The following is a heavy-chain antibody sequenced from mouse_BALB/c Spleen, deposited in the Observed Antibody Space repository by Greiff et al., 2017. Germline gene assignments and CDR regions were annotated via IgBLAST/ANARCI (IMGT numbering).Heavy chain of an antibody. D-gene: IGHD2-1*01. CDR3: ARDGNYSYYHAMDY. CDR2: ISSGSSTI. CDR1: GFTFSSFG. V-gene: IGHV5-17*02. J-gene: IGHJ4*01. Sequence: EVKLMESGGGLVQPGGSRKLSCAASGFTFSSFGMHWVRQAPEKGLEWVAYISSGSSTIYYADTVKGRFTISRDNPKNTLFLQMTSLRSEDTAMYYCARDGNYSYYHAMDYWGQGTSVTVSS.